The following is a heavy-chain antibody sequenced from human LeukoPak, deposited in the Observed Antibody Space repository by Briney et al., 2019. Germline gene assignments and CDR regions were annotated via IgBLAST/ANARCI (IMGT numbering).Heavy chain of an antibody. Sequence: SVKVSCKVSGYTLTELSMHWVRQAPGQGLEWMGGIIPIFGTANYAQKFQGRVTITADESTSTAYMELSSLRSEDTAVYYCASPGPGYSSGWYSYWGQGTLVTVSS. CDR2: IIPIFGTA. CDR3: ASPGPGYSSGWYSY. CDR1: GYTLTELS. D-gene: IGHD6-19*01. J-gene: IGHJ4*02. V-gene: IGHV1-69*13.